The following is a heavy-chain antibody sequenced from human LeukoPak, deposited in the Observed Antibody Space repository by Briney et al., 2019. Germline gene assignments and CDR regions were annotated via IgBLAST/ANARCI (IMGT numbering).Heavy chain of an antibody. J-gene: IGHJ4*02. CDR2: INQDKTAL. CDR1: GFIFNSHW. CDR3: ARLKDYRTVYDY. V-gene: IGHV3-7*02. Sequence: GGSLRLSCEAPGFIFNSHWMSWVRQAPGEGLEWVASINQDKTALRYVDSVRGRFTISRDNARSLLYLEMSSLRAEDTAVYFCARLKDYRTVYDYWGPGTLVTVSS. D-gene: IGHD4-11*01.